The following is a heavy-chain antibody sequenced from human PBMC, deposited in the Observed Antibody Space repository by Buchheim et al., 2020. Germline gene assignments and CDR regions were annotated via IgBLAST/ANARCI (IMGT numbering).Heavy chain of an antibody. CDR2: IYYSGST. V-gene: IGHV4-59*08. Sequence: QVQLQESGPGLVKPSETLSLTCTVSGGSISSYYWSWIRQPPGKGLEWIGYIYYSGSTNYNPSLKSRVTISVDTSKNQFSLKLGSVTAADTAVYYCARHWGCTNGVCYYYYYGMDVWGQGTT. CDR1: GGSISSYY. J-gene: IGHJ6*02. D-gene: IGHD2-8*01. CDR3: ARHWGCTNGVCYYYYYGMDV.